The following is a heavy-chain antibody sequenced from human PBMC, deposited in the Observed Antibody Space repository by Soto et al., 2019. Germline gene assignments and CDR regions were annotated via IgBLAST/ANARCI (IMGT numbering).Heavy chain of an antibody. D-gene: IGHD3-16*02. Sequence: QITLKESGPTLVKPTQTLTLTCTFSGFSLSTSGVGVGWIRQPPGKALEWLALIYWDDDKRYSPSLKSRLTIPNDTSKNQVVLTMTNMDPVDTATYYCAHSHYDSVWGSYRHSPLDYWGQGTLVTVSS. CDR1: GFSLSTSGVG. V-gene: IGHV2-5*02. J-gene: IGHJ4*02. CDR2: IYWDDDK. CDR3: AHSHYDSVWGSYRHSPLDY.